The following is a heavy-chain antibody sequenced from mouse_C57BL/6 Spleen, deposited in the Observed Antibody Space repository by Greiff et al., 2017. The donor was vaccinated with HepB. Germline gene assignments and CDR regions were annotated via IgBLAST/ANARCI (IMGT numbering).Heavy chain of an antibody. CDR2: IRNKANGYTT. D-gene: IGHD1-1*01. J-gene: IGHJ1*03. Sequence: EVKLMESGGGLVQPGGSLSLSCAASGFTFTDYYMSWVRQPPGKALEWLGFIRNKANGYTTEYSASVKGRFTISRDNSQSILYLQMNALRAEDSATYYCARLGTTVVVHWYFDVWGTGTTVTVSS. CDR3: ARLGTTVVVHWYFDV. CDR1: GFTFTDYY. V-gene: IGHV7-3*01.